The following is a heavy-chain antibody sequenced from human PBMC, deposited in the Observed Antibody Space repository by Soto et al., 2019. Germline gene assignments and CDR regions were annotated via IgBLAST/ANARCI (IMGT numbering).Heavy chain of an antibody. CDR2: FHYTGIS. D-gene: IGHD4-4*01. CDR3: ARGASNWQYFDY. Sequence: SETPSLTCTVSEGSIRGYYWSWIRQPPGKGLEWIGYFHYTGISNYNSSLKSRVTMSLDTSKNQFSLKLSSVSAADTAIYYCARGASNWQYFDYWGQGALVTVSS. J-gene: IGHJ4*02. CDR1: EGSIRGYY. V-gene: IGHV4-59*01.